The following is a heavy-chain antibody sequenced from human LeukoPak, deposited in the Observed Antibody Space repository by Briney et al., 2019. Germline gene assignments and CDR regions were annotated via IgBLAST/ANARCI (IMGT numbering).Heavy chain of an antibody. CDR3: ATDIAALANSNFDY. Sequence: GGSLRLSCAASGFTFSSYSMNWVRQAPGKGLEWVSSISSSSSYIYYADSVKGRFTISRDNAKNSLYLQMNSLRAEDTAVYCCATDIAALANSNFDYWGQGTLVTVSS. J-gene: IGHJ4*02. V-gene: IGHV3-21*01. CDR2: ISSSSSYI. CDR1: GFTFSSYS. D-gene: IGHD6-6*01.